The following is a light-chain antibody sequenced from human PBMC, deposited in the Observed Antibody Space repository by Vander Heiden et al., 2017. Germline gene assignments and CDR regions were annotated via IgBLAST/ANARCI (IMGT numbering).Light chain of an antibody. CDR2: WAS. CDR1: QSPFYASNIRND. V-gene: IGKV4-1*01. J-gene: IGKJ1*01. Sequence: DIVMTQSPDSLAESRRERATINCKSSQSPFYASNIRNDLAWYQRKPGQPPKLLEYWASTRQSGVHDRFSGSGSGTDFTRTISSLQAEDVAVYYCQQYYGSPWTFGQGTKVEIK. CDR3: QQYYGSPWT.